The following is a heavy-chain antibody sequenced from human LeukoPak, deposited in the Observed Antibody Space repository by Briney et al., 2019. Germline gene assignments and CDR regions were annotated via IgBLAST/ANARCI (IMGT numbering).Heavy chain of an antibody. CDR3: ARDTVTDAFDI. J-gene: IGHJ3*02. D-gene: IGHD4-17*01. CDR1: GFTFDDYA. CDR2: ISWNGGNI. V-gene: IGHV3-9*01. Sequence: GGSLRLSCAASGFTFDDYAIHWVRQAPGKGLEWVSGISWNGGNIDYADSVKGRFTISRDNAKNSLYLQMNSLRAEDTAVYYCARDTVTDAFDIWGQGTMVTVSS.